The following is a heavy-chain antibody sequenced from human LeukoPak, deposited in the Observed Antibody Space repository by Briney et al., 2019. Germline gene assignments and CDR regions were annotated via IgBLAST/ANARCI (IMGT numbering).Heavy chain of an antibody. D-gene: IGHD6-13*01. Sequence: SETLSLTCTVSGGSISSSSYYWGWIRQPPGKGLEWIGSIYYSGSTYYNPSLKSRVTISVDTSKNQFSLKLSSVTAADTAVYYCARHLIAAVEVEFDYWGQGTLVTVSS. J-gene: IGHJ4*02. CDR1: GGSISSSSYY. V-gene: IGHV4-39*01. CDR3: ARHLIAAVEVEFDY. CDR2: IYYSGST.